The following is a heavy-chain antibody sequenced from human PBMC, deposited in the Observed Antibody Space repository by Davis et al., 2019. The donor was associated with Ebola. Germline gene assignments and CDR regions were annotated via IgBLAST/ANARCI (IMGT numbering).Heavy chain of an antibody. Sequence: PGGSLRLSCVPSGLTFSIYSPNWVRQAPGKGPEWVAQSSTSDEHISYAESMKGRFTVSRDNAQNSLHLQMNSLRDEDTCVYYCARMIVISSRGAMDVWGQGTTVTVSS. D-gene: IGHD3-22*01. CDR3: ARMIVISSRGAMDV. CDR2: SSTSDEHI. J-gene: IGHJ6*02. V-gene: IGHV3-48*02. CDR1: GLTFSIYS.